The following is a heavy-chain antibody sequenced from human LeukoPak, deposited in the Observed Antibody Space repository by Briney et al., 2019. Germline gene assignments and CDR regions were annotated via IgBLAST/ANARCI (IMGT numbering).Heavy chain of an antibody. CDR1: GGSFSGYY. D-gene: IGHD2-15*01. J-gene: IGHJ4*02. Sequence: SETLSLTCAVYGGSFSGYYWTWIRQFPGKGLEWIGEINHSGSTNYNPSLKSRVTISVDMSKNQFSLKLSSVTAADTAVYYCARGSQSLGYCSGGSCRAKIFDYWGQGTLVTVSS. CDR2: INHSGST. V-gene: IGHV4-34*01. CDR3: ARGSQSLGYCSGGSCRAKIFDY.